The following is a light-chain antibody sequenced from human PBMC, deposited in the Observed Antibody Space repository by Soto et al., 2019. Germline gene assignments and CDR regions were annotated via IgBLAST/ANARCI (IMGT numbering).Light chain of an antibody. Sequence: ALTQPRSVSESPGQSVTISCTGTSSDVGGYNYVSWYQQHPGKAPKLMIYDVSKRPSGVPDRFSGSKSGNTASLTISGLQAEDEADYYCCSYAGSYTYVFGTGTKVTVL. V-gene: IGLV2-11*01. CDR1: SSDVGGYNY. CDR3: CSYAGSYTYV. CDR2: DVS. J-gene: IGLJ1*01.